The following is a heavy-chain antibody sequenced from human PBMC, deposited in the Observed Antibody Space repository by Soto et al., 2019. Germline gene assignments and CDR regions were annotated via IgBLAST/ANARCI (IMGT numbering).Heavy chain of an antibody. CDR1: GGTFSSYA. D-gene: IGHD3-3*01. J-gene: IGHJ5*02. V-gene: IGHV1-69*13. CDR3: GRGTTEYDFWSGYRNHPNWFDP. CDR2: IIPIFGTA. Sequence: SVKVSCTASGGTFSSYAISWVRQAPGQGLEWMGGIIPIFGTANYAQKFQGRVTITADESTSTAYMELSSLRSEDTAVYYCGRGTTEYDFWSGYRNHPNWFDPWGQGTLVTVSS.